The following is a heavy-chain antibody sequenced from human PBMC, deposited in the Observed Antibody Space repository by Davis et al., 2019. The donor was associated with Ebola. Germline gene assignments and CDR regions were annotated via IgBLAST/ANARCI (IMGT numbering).Heavy chain of an antibody. CDR3: ARENWNYYIDY. CDR1: GFTFSSYS. CDR2: ISSSGSTI. V-gene: IGHV3-48*01. D-gene: IGHD1-7*01. J-gene: IGHJ4*02. Sequence: PGGSLRLSCAASGFTFSSYSMNWVRQAPGKGLEWVSSISSSGSTIYYADSVKGRFTISRDNSKNTLYLQMNSLRAEDTAVYYCARENWNYYIDYWGQGTLVTVSS.